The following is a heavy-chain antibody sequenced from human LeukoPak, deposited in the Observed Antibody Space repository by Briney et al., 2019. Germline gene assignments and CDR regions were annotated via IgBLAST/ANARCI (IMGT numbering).Heavy chain of an antibody. CDR1: GGSFSGYY. J-gene: IGHJ4*02. CDR3: ARHGNYDFWSGYYTGVYFDY. D-gene: IGHD3-3*01. V-gene: IGHV4-39*01. Sequence: SETLSLTCAVYGGSFSGYYWGWIRQPPGKGLEWIGSIYYSGSTYYNPSLKSRVTISVDTSKNQFSLKLSSVTAADTAVYYCARHGNYDFWSGYYTGVYFDYWGQGTLVTVSS. CDR2: IYYSGST.